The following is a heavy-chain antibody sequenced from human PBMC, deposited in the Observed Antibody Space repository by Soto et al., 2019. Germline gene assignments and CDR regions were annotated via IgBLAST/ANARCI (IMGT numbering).Heavy chain of an antibody. V-gene: IGHV1-69*01. CDR2: IIPICGTA. CDR3: ARDQGAAMSMDV. CDR1: GGTFSTSA. J-gene: IGHJ6*02. D-gene: IGHD2-2*01. Sequence: QVQLVQSGAEVKKPGSSVKVSCKASGGTFSTSAISWVRQAPGQGIEWMGGIIPICGTANYAQKFQSRVTITAADSTSRAYMELSSLRSEDTAVYYCARDQGAAMSMDVWGQGTTVTVSS.